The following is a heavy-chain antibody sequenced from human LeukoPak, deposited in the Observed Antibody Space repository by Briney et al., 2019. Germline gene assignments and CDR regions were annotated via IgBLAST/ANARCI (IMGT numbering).Heavy chain of an antibody. CDR3: TSWGDTTAEYFQR. Sequence: GGSLRLSCTASGFTFSSYWMSWVRQAPGKGLEWVANTDQVEGERYYVDSVKGRFIISRDNAKNSLFLQMSSLRVEDTAVYYCTSWGDTTAEYFQRWGQGTLVTVSS. D-gene: IGHD2-21*02. V-gene: IGHV3-7*01. CDR1: GFTFSSYW. CDR2: TDQVEGER. J-gene: IGHJ1*01.